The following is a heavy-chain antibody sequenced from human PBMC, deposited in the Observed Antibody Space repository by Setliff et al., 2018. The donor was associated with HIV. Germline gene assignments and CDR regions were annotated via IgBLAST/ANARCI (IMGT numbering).Heavy chain of an antibody. CDR1: DGSISSYY. V-gene: IGHV4-59*12. D-gene: IGHD4-17*01. CDR3: ARYDYGDFDY. CDR2: IYYSGST. J-gene: IGHJ4*02. Sequence: PSETLSLTCTVSDGSISSYYWSWIRQPPGKGLEWIGYIYYSGSTNYNPSLKSRVTISVDTSKNQFSLNLSSVTAADTAVYYCARYDYGDFDYWGQGTPVTVSS.